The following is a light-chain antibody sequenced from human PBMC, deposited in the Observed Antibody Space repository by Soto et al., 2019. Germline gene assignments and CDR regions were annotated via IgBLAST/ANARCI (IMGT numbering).Light chain of an antibody. V-gene: IGKV3-20*01. CDR2: GAS. Sequence: EIVLTYCTRTLSFSPGERATLSCRASQSVNSRLAWYQHKPGQAPRLLISGASSRATGIPDRFSGSGSATDFTLTICRLEPEDCALYYCQHSGRSPITFGPGTRLEIK. CDR3: QHSGRSPIT. CDR1: QSVNSR. J-gene: IGKJ5*01.